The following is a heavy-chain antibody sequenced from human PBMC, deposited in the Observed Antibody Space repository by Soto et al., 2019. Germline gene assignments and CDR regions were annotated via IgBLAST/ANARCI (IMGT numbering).Heavy chain of an antibody. V-gene: IGHV3-23*01. J-gene: IGHJ3*02. CDR2: ISGSGGST. D-gene: IGHD2-15*01. CDR1: GFTFSSYA. CDR3: AKGVTVAVADNDVLDI. Sequence: GGSLRLSCAASGFTFSSYAMSWVRQAPGKGLEWVSAISGSGGSTYYADSVKGRFTISRDNSKNTLYLQMNSLRAEDTAVYYCAKGVTVAVADNDVLDIWGQGAMVTV.